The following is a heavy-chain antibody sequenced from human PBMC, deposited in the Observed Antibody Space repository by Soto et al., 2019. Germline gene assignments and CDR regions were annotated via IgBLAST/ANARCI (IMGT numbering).Heavy chain of an antibody. V-gene: IGHV4-59*01. Sequence: SETLSLTCTVSGSPLNRYYWSWIRQPPGKALEWIGYIFNSETSKYNPSLRSRIAMSVDRSKNQFSLTMASLTTADTAVYFCASVYGTNYGLDYWGRGALVTVSS. D-gene: IGHD4-17*01. CDR2: IFNSETS. J-gene: IGHJ4*02. CDR1: GSPLNRYY. CDR3: ASVYGTNYGLDY.